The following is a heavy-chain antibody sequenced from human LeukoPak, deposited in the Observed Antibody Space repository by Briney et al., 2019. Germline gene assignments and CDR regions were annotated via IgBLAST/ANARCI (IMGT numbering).Heavy chain of an antibody. V-gene: IGHV3-49*04. J-gene: IGHJ4*02. Sequence: GGSLRLSCTASGFTLGDYAMSWVRQAPGKGLEWVGFIRSKAYGGTTEYAASVKGRFTISRDDSKSIAYLQMNSLKTEDTAVYYCTREPLLTFYGDYPYFDYWGQGTLVTVSS. D-gene: IGHD4-17*01. CDR3: TREPLLTFYGDYPYFDY. CDR1: GFTLGDYA. CDR2: IRSKAYGGTT.